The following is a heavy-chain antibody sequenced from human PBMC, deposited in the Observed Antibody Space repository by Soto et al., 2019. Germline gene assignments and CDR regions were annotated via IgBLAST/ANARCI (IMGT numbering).Heavy chain of an antibody. Sequence: SETLSLTCTVSGGSISSGGYYWSWIRQPPGKGLEWIGFIYYSGSTYYNPSLKSRVTISVDTSKNQFSLKLSSVTAADTAVYYCARSPIGLELQYWGQGTLVTVSS. CDR1: GGSISSGGYY. CDR3: ARSPIGLELQY. CDR2: IYYSGST. D-gene: IGHD1-7*01. V-gene: IGHV4-31*03. J-gene: IGHJ4*02.